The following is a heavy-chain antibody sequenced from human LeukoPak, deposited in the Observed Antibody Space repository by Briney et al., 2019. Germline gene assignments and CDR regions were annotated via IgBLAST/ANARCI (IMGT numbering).Heavy chain of an antibody. CDR3: ARGPNYGDYHWAAQSAFDI. Sequence: ETLSLTCAVSGGSISSGGYSWSWIRQPPGKGLEWIGYIYYSGSTNYNPSLKSRVTISVDTSKNQLSLKLSSVTAADTAVYYCARGPNYGDYHWAAQSAFDIWGQGTMVTVSS. CDR1: GGSISSGGYS. CDR2: IYYSGST. J-gene: IGHJ3*02. D-gene: IGHD4-17*01. V-gene: IGHV4-61*08.